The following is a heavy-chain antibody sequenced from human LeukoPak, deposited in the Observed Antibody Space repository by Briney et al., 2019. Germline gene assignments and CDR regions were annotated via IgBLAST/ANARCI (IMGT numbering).Heavy chain of an antibody. CDR1: GESFSVYY. V-gene: IGHV4-34*01. Sequence: SETLSLTCAVSGESFSVYYWSWIRHPPGKGREWIGDIHPSGSTNYNPSLKSRVTISVDTSKNQFSLTLSSVTAADTAVYYCARGQDSSKSGYWGQGTLVTVSS. CDR2: IHPSGST. D-gene: IGHD4-11*01. CDR3: ARGQDSSKSGY. J-gene: IGHJ4*02.